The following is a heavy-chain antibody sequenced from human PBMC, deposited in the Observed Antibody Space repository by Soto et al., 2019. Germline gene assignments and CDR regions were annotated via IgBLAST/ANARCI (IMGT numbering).Heavy chain of an antibody. D-gene: IGHD6-13*01. CDR3: ARALSSSWSPAGWFDP. V-gene: IGHV4-4*02. CDR1: GGSISSSNW. Sequence: PSETLSLTCAVSGGSISSSNWWSWVRQPPGKGLEWIGEIYHSGSTNYNPSLKSRVTISVDKSKNQFSLKLSSVTAADTAVYYCARALSSSWSPAGWFDPWGQGTLVTVSS. J-gene: IGHJ5*02. CDR2: IYHSGST.